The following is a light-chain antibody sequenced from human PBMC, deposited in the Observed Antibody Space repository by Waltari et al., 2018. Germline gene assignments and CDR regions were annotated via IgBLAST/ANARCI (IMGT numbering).Light chain of an antibody. J-gene: IGKJ2*01. CDR3: QHCDSLPYT. CDR1: QDIRNY. CDR2: DAS. Sequence: DIQMTQSPSSLSASVGDRVTITCQASQDIRNYVNWYQQKPGKALKLLIYDASPLEQGVPSRFSGSGAGTAFTLTLTCLHPEDIAPYSCQHCDSLPYTFGQGTRLEIK. V-gene: IGKV1-33*01.